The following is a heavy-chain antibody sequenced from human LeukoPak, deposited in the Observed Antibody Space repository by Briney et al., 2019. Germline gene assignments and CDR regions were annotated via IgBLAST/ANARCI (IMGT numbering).Heavy chain of an antibody. J-gene: IGHJ6*02. Sequence: ASVKVSCKASGYTFTSYDINWVRQATGQGLEWMGWMNPNSGNTGYAQKFQGRVTMTRDTSTSTVYMELSSLRSEDTAVYYCARGGYCSSTSCYTPYYYYGMDVWGQGTTVTVSS. CDR1: GYTFTSYD. CDR2: MNPNSGNT. D-gene: IGHD2-2*02. CDR3: ARGGYCSSTSCYTPYYYYGMDV. V-gene: IGHV1-8*01.